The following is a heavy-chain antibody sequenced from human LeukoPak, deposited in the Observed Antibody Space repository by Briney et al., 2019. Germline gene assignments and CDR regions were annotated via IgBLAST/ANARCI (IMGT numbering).Heavy chain of an antibody. CDR2: IYYSGST. Sequence: SETLSLTCTVSGGSISSYYWSWIRQPPGKGLEWIGYIYYSGSTNYNPSLKSRVTISVDTSKNQFSLKLSSVTAADTAVYYCARDSGDQGFDYWGQGTLVTVSS. D-gene: IGHD2-21*02. V-gene: IGHV4-59*01. J-gene: IGHJ4*02. CDR3: ARDSGDQGFDY. CDR1: GGSISSYY.